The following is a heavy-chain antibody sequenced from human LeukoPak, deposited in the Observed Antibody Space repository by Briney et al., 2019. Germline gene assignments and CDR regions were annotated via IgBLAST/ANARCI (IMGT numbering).Heavy chain of an antibody. V-gene: IGHV4-59*01. CDR2: IYYSGST. D-gene: IGHD2-2*01. Sequence: SETLSLTCTVSGGSISSYYWSWIRQPPGKGLEWIGYIYYSGSTNYNPSLKSRVTISVDTSKNQFSLKLSSVTAADTAVYYCARGRYCSSTSCYSFSSHDYYYYMDVWGKGTTVTVSS. J-gene: IGHJ6*03. CDR3: ARGRYCSSTSCYSFSSHDYYYYMDV. CDR1: GGSISSYY.